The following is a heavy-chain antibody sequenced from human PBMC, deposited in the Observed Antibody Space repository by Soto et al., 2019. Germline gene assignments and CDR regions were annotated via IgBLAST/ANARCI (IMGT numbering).Heavy chain of an antibody. CDR1: GVSVSSGDYY. Sequence: SETLSLTCTVSGVSVSSGDYYWSWIRQLPGKGLEWIGYIYYTGRTYYNPSLKSRVIISVDTSKNQFSLKLSSVTAAEKAVYYCARAHYDILTGYPTHAFDIWGQGTMVTVSS. D-gene: IGHD3-9*01. V-gene: IGHV4-30-4*01. J-gene: IGHJ3*02. CDR2: IYYTGRT. CDR3: ARAHYDILTGYPTHAFDI.